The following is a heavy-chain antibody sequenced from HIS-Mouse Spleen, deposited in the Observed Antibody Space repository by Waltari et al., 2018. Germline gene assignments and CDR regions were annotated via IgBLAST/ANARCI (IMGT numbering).Heavy chain of an antibody. J-gene: IGHJ4*02. D-gene: IGHD1-26*01. CDR3: TTDTVGATDY. V-gene: IGHV3-15*01. Sequence: EVQLVESGGGLVKPGGSLRLSCAASGFTFSNAWMSWVRQAPGKGLEWVGGIKSKTDGGTTDYAAPVKGRFTISRDDSKNTLYLQMNSLKTEDTAVYYCTTDTVGATDYWGQGTLVTVSS. CDR2: IKSKTDGGTT. CDR1: GFTFSNAW.